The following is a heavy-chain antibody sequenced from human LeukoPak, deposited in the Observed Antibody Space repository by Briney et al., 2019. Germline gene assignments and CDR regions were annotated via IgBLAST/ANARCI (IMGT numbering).Heavy chain of an antibody. CDR2: ISYDGSNK. J-gene: IGHJ4*02. CDR3: AVDLAHGVPDYFDY. D-gene: IGHD2-8*01. Sequence: GRSLRLSCAASGFTFSSYGMHWVRQAPGKGLEWVAVISYDGSNKYYADAVAGRFTISRDNSKNMLYLQMDSVRADDSAIYYCAVDLAHGVPDYFDYWGQGTLVTVSS. V-gene: IGHV3-30*03. CDR1: GFTFSSYG.